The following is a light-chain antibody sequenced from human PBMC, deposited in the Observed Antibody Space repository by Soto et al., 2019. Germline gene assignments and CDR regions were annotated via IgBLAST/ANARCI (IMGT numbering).Light chain of an antibody. CDR2: DAS. Sequence: LSPSPAELAPISCGASQSVSSYLAWYQQKPGQAPRLLIYDASTRAPGIPARFSGSGSGTELTLTISSLQSDDFAVYHCQQDNKSPPTFRQGTRLEIK. V-gene: IGKV3-15*01. J-gene: IGKJ5*01. CDR1: QSVSSY. CDR3: QQDNKSPPT.